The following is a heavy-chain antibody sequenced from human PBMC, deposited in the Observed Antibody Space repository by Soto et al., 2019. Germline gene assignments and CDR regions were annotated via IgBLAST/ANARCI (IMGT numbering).Heavy chain of an antibody. CDR3: ARGVHYDSSGYYYFY. CDR2: MIPLFGTA. V-gene: IGHV1-69*01. Sequence: QVQLVQSGAEVKKPGSSVKVSCKASGGTFSNYAIDWVRQAPGQGLEWMGGMIPLFGTANYAQKFQGRITITADESTSKAYMELRSLRSEDTAVYYCARGVHYDSSGYYYFYWGQGTLVTGSS. J-gene: IGHJ4*02. CDR1: GGTFSNYA. D-gene: IGHD3-22*01.